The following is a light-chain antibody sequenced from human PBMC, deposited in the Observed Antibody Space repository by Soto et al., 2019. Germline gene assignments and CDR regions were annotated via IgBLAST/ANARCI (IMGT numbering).Light chain of an antibody. CDR1: SSDVGAYAS. CDR3: NSYTRANTLV. V-gene: IGLV2-14*01. Sequence: QSVLTQPASVSGSPGQSITISCTGTSSDVGAYASVSWFQQHPGKAPKLIIYEVTHRPSGVSIRFSASKSGNTASLTISGLQAEDEADSYCNSYTRANTLVFGTGTKVTVL. J-gene: IGLJ1*01. CDR2: EVT.